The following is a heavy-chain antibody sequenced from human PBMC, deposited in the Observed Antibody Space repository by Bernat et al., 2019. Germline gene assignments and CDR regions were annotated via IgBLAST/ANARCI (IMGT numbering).Heavy chain of an antibody. V-gene: IGHV1-2*02. CDR1: GYTFTGYN. D-gene: IGHD5-24*01. CDR2: INPNSGGT. Sequence: QVQLVQSGAEVKKPGASVKVSCKASGYTFTGYNMHWVRKAPGQGLEWMGWINPNSGGTNYAQKFQGRVTMTRDTSISTAYMEVSRLRSDDSAVYYCARESEMATTVGWFDPWGQGTLVTVSS. CDR3: ARESEMATTVGWFDP. J-gene: IGHJ5*02.